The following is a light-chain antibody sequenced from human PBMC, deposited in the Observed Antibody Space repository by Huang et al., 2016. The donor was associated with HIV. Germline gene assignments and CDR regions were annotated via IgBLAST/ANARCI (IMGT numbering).Light chain of an antibody. V-gene: IGKV3-15*01. Sequence: EIVMTQSPATLSVSPGERATLSCRASQSVSSNLAWYQQKPSQAPRLLIFDTSTRATGIPARFSGSGSGTEFTLTISSLQSEDFVLYYCQQYDDWPSYTFGQGTKLEIK. CDR3: QQYDDWPSYT. J-gene: IGKJ2*01. CDR2: DTS. CDR1: QSVSSN.